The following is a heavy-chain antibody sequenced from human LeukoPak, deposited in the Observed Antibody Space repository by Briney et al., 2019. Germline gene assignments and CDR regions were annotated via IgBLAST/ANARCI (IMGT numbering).Heavy chain of an antibody. CDR3: AKDISNMVRVPDY. Sequence: GGSLRLSCAASGFTFDDYAMHWVRQAPGKGLEGFSGISWNSGSIGYADSVKGRFTISRDNAKNSLYLQMNSLRAEDTALYYCAKDISNMVRVPDYWGQGTLVTVSS. D-gene: IGHD3-10*01. J-gene: IGHJ4*02. CDR2: ISWNSGSI. V-gene: IGHV3-9*01. CDR1: GFTFDDYA.